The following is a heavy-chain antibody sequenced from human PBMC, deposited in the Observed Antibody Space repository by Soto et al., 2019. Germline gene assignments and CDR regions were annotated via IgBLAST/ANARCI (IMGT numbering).Heavy chain of an antibody. D-gene: IGHD2-21*02. CDR3: AREARFNPSYCGGDCYCGYFQH. V-gene: IGHV1-46*01. J-gene: IGHJ1*01. CDR2: INPSGGST. CDR1: GYTFTSYY. Sequence: ASVKVSCKASGYTFTSYYMHWVRQAPGQGLEWMGIINPSGGSTSYAQKFQGRVTMTRDTSTNKVYMELSSLRSEDTAVYYCAREARFNPSYCGGDCYCGYFQHWGQGTMVSV.